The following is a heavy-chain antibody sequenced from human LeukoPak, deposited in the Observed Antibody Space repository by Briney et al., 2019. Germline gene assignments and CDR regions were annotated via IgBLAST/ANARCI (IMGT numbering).Heavy chain of an antibody. CDR3: AHSCGGGNSAYFDY. J-gene: IGHJ4*02. D-gene: IGHD4-23*01. CDR2: IYWDDDK. V-gene: IGHV2-5*02. CDR1: GFSLSTSGVG. Sequence: SGPTLVNPTQTLTLTCTFSGFSLSTSGVGVGWIRQPPGKALEWLAVIYWDDDKRYSPSLKNRLTITKDTSKNQVVLTVTNMDPVDTATYYCAHSCGGGNSAYFDYWGQGTLVTVSS.